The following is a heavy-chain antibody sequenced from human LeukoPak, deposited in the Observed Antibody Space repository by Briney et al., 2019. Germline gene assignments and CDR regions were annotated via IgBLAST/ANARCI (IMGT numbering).Heavy chain of an antibody. CDR3: ARDDNYDSSGAVDY. CDR2: INPNSGGT. CDR1: GYTFTGYY. D-gene: IGHD3-22*01. J-gene: IGHJ4*02. Sequence: GASVKVSCKASGYTFTGYYMHWVRHAPGEGLEWMGRINPNSGGTNYAQKFQSRVTMTRDTSISTASMELSRLRSDDTAVYYCARDDNYDSSGAVDYWGQGTLVTVSS. V-gene: IGHV1-2*06.